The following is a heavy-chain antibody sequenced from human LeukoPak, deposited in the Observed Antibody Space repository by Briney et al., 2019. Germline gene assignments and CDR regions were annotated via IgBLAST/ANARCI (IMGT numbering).Heavy chain of an antibody. CDR3: AMDNYDFWSGYYSGNGFFDV. CDR1: GYTFTGYY. Sequence: ASVKVSRKASGYTFTGYYMHWVRQAPGQGLEWMGWINPNSGGTNYAQKFQGRVTMTRDTSISTAYMELSRLRSDDTAVYYCAMDNYDFWSGYYSGNGFFDVWGQGTMVTVSS. D-gene: IGHD3-3*01. J-gene: IGHJ3*01. CDR2: INPNSGGT. V-gene: IGHV1-2*02.